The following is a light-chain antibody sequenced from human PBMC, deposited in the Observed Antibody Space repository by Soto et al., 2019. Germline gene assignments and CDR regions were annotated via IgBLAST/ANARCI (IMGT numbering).Light chain of an antibody. Sequence: DLQMTQSPSTLSAAVGDRVTITCRASQSINNLLAWYQQKPGKAPKFLIYDVSTLESGVPSRFSGSGSGTEFTLTIGSLQPEDFATYYCQQYDSYPLTLGGATRLEIK. CDR2: DVS. V-gene: IGKV1-5*01. CDR3: QQYDSYPLT. CDR1: QSINNL. J-gene: IGKJ5*01.